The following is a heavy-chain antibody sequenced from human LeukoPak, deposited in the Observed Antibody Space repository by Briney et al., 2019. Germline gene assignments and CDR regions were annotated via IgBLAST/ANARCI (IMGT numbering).Heavy chain of an antibody. Sequence: SETLSLTCTVSGGSISSGSYYWSWIRQPPGKGLEWIGYIYYSGSTNYNPSLKSRVTISVDTSKNQFSLKLSSVTAADTAVYYCARHGGGSSSWFDHWGQGTLVTVSS. CDR1: GGSISSGSYY. CDR3: ARHGGGSSSWFDH. D-gene: IGHD6-6*01. CDR2: IYYSGST. V-gene: IGHV4-61*01. J-gene: IGHJ5*02.